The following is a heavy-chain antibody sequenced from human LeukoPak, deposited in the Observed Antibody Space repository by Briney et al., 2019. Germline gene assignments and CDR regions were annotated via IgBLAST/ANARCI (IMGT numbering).Heavy chain of an antibody. CDR2: IIPISGIA. CDR3: AREAYCGGDCYSIDY. V-gene: IGHV1-69*04. D-gene: IGHD2-21*02. CDR1: GGTFSSYA. Sequence: ASVKVSCKASGGTFSSYAVSWVRQAPGQGLEWMGRIIPISGIANHAQKFQGRVTITADKSTSTAYMELSSLRSEDTAVYYCAREAYCGGDCYSIDYWGQGTLVTVSS. J-gene: IGHJ4*02.